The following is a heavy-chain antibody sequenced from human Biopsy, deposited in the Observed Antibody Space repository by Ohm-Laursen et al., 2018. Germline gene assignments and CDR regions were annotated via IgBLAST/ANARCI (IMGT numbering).Heavy chain of an antibody. Sequence: GTLSLTCTVSGGSFTGHYWTWIRQPPGKGLEWLGHISHTGYTSYKSSLKSRVTISLDTSRKHFSLRLTSLAAADTAVYYCARGSNEYGGLYFPHWGQGTLVTVSS. J-gene: IGHJ1*01. D-gene: IGHD4-23*01. CDR3: ARGSNEYGGLYFPH. CDR1: GGSFTGHY. CDR2: ISHTGYT. V-gene: IGHV4-59*11.